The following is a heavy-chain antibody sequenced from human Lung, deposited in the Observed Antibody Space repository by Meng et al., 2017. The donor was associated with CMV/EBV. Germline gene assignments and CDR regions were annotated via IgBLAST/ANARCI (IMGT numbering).Heavy chain of an antibody. Sequence: SGLTFSGYAMRWVRQAPGKGLEWVSAITASGGSTYYADSVKGRFTISRDNSKSTLYLQLNSLRAEDTAVYYCAKAFSSSWYREYYDFWGQGTLVTVSS. CDR2: ITASGGST. CDR3: AKAFSSSWYREYYDF. J-gene: IGHJ4*02. CDR1: GLTFSGYA. D-gene: IGHD6-13*01. V-gene: IGHV3-23*01.